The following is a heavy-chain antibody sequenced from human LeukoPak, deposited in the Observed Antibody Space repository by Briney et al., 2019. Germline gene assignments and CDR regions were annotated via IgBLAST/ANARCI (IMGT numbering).Heavy chain of an antibody. CDR3: AKDGGGARDF. CDR1: GFTFSSYA. CDR2: IYSGGNT. V-gene: IGHV3-66*01. D-gene: IGHD3-16*01. J-gene: IGHJ4*02. Sequence: GGSLRLSCAASGFTFSSYAMSWVRQAPGKGLEWVSVIYSGGNTYYAESVKGRFTISRDNSKNMLYLQMNSLRAEDTAVYHCAKDGGGARDFWGQGTLVTVSS.